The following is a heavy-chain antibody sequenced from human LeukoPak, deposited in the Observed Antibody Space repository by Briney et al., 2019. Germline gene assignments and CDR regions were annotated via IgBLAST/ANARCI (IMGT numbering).Heavy chain of an antibody. CDR3: ARQRDSGSLQHFDY. CDR1: GFTFSSYE. D-gene: IGHD1-26*01. V-gene: IGHV3-48*03. J-gene: IGHJ4*02. Sequence: SGGSLRLSCAASGFTFSSYEMNWVRQAPGKGLEWVSYISSSGSTIYYADSVKGRFTISRDNAKNSLYLQMNSLRAEDTAVYYCARQRDSGSLQHFDYWGQGTLVTVSS. CDR2: ISSSGSTI.